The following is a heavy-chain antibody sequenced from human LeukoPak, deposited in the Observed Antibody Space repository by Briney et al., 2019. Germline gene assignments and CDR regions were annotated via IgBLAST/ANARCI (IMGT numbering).Heavy chain of an antibody. CDR3: VRGGFYWFDP. V-gene: IGHV3-11*01. Sequence: PGGSLRLSCAASGFTLIDNYMTWIRQAPGKGXEWVSSISNRGDTIYYADSVKGRFSISRDNAKNSLYLQMNDLRVDDTAVYYCVRGGFYWFDPWGQGTLVTVSS. CDR2: ISNRGDTI. J-gene: IGHJ5*02. CDR1: GFTLIDNY. D-gene: IGHD1-26*01.